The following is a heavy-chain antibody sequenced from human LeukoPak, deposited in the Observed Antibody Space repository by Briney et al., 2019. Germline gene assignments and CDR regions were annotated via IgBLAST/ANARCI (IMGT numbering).Heavy chain of an antibody. Sequence: GGSLRLSCAASGFTFSSYSMNWVRQAPGKGLEWVSYISSSSGTIYYADSVKGRFTISRDNAKNSLFLQMNSLGAEDTAVYYCARGSGGWNYEDYWGQGTLVTVSS. D-gene: IGHD1-7*01. J-gene: IGHJ4*02. CDR1: GFTFSSYS. CDR2: ISSSSGTI. V-gene: IGHV3-48*01. CDR3: ARGSGGWNYEDY.